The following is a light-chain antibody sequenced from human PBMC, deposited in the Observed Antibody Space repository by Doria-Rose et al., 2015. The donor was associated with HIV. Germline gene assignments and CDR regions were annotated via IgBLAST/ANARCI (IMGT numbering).Light chain of an antibody. CDR3: QQFDSFPRT. CDR2: GAS. V-gene: IGKV1-9*01. CDR1: QGISRY. J-gene: IGKJ1*01. Sequence: TQTPSFLSASVGVRVTITCRASQGISRYLAWYQQKPGKAHTLLIFGASTLQSGVPSRLSGSGSGTEFTLTISSLQPEDFATYYCQQFDSFPRTFGQGTKVELK.